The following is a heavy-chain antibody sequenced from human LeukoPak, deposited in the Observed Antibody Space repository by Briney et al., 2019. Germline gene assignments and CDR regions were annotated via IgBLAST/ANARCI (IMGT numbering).Heavy chain of an antibody. CDR2: INHSGST. D-gene: IGHD1-26*01. J-gene: IGHJ5*02. CDR3: ASCIVGATTWWFDP. Sequence: SETLSLTCAVRGGSFSGYYWSWIRQPPGKGLEWIGEINHSGSTNYNPSLKSRVTISVDTSKNQFSLKLSSVTAADTAVYYCASCIVGATTWWFDPWGQGTLVTVSS. CDR1: GGSFSGYY. V-gene: IGHV4-34*01.